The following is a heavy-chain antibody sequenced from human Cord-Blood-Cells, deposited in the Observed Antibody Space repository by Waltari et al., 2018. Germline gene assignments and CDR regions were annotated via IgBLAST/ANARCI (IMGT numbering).Heavy chain of an antibody. V-gene: IGHV1-2*02. CDR2: INPNSGGT. CDR1: GYTFTGYS. CDR3: ARAPAIVVVPAAIMFDY. Sequence: QVQLVQSGAEVKKPGASVKVSCKASGYTFTGYSMHWVRQAPGQGLEWMGWINPNSGGTNYAQKFQGRVTMTRDTSISTAYMELSRLRSDDTAVYYCARAPAIVVVPAAIMFDYWGQGTLVTVSS. D-gene: IGHD2-2*01. J-gene: IGHJ4*02.